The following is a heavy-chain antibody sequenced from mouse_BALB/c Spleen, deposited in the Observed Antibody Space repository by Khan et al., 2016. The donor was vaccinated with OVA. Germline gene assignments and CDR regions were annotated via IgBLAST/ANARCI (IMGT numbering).Heavy chain of an antibody. CDR2: ISSGSTYT. CDR3: TRDGNYAHWYFDD. Sequence: EVELVESGGGLVNPGGSLKLSCAASGFSFSSYTMSWVRQTPEKRLEWVATISSGSTYTYYPDSVKGRFTISRDNAKNTLYLQMSSLKSEDTAIYYCTRDGNYAHWYFDDWGAGTTVTVSS. V-gene: IGHV5-6-4*01. D-gene: IGHD2-1*01. J-gene: IGHJ1*01. CDR1: GFSFSSYT.